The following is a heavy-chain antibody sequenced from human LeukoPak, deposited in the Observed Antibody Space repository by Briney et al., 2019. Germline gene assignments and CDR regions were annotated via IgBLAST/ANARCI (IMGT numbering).Heavy chain of an antibody. D-gene: IGHD6-19*01. CDR2: ISYSGST. CDR3: ARGRSSGWFGD. CDR1: GGSISSYY. V-gene: IGHV4-59*12. J-gene: IGHJ5*02. Sequence: SETLSLTCTVSGGSISSYYWSWIRQPPGKELEWIGYISYSGSTNYNPSLKSRVTISVDTSKNQFSLKLSSVTAADTAVYYCARGRSSGWFGDWGQGTLVTVSS.